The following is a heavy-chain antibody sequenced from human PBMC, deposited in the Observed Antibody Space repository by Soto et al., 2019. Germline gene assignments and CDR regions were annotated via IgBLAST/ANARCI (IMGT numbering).Heavy chain of an antibody. V-gene: IGHV3-33*01. CDR3: AREVRLPAARPRYYYYYGMDV. D-gene: IGHD2-2*01. CDR1: GFTFSSYG. Sequence: QVQLVESGGGVVQPGRSLRLSCAASGFTFSSYGMHWVRQAPGKGLEWVAVIWYDGSNKYYADSVKGRFTISRDNSKNTLYLQMNSLRAEDTAVYYCAREVRLPAARPRYYYYYGMDVWGQGTTVTVSS. CDR2: IWYDGSNK. J-gene: IGHJ6*02.